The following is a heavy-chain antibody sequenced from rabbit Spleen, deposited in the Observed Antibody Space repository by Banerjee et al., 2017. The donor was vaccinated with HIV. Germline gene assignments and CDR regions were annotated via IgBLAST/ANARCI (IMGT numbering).Heavy chain of an antibody. J-gene: IGHJ4*01. CDR1: GFSFSSNYW. CDR3: ARDDYTHYSWYTTGGFDL. D-gene: IGHD1-1*01. CDR2: IYGGSSSNT. Sequence: QSLEDSGGGLVKPGGILTLTCTASGFSFSSNYWMCWVRQAPEKGLEWIGCIYGGSSSNTYYASWAKGRFTISKTSSTTVTLQMTSLAAADTATYFCARDDYTHYSWYTTGGFDLWGPGTLVTVS. V-gene: IGHV1S40*01.